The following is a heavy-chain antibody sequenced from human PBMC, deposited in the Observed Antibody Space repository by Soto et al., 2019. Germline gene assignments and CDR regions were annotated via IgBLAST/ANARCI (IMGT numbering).Heavy chain of an antibody. CDR1: GFTFSSYA. D-gene: IGHD3-10*01. J-gene: IGHJ4*01. CDR2: ISGSGGST. CDR3: ARDSGYGSGSSVNHYLDC. V-gene: IGHV3-23*01. Sequence: TGGSLRLSCAASGFTFSSYAMSWVRQAPGKGLEWVSAISGSGGSTYYADSVKGRFTISRDNSKNTLYLQMNILRAEDTAVYYCARDSGYGSGSSVNHYLDCWGRGTLVTVYS.